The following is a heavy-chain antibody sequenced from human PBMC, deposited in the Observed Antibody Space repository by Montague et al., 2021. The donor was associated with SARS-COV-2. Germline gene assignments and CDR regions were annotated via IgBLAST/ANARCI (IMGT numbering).Heavy chain of an antibody. D-gene: IGHD3-9*01. V-gene: IGHV4-34*01. CDR2: INHSGST. CDR1: GGSFSVYY. J-gene: IGHJ6*03. CDR3: ARMRFFDWPPHYYMDV. Sequence: SETLSLICAVYGGSFSVYYWSWIRQPPGKGLEWIGEINHSGSTNYNPSLKSRVTISVDTSKSQVSLKLSSVTAADTAVYYCARMRFFDWPPHYYMDVWGKGTTVTASS.